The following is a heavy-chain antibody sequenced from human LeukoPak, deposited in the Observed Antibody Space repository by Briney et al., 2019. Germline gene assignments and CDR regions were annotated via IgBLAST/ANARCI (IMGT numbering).Heavy chain of an antibody. V-gene: IGHV4-39*01. D-gene: IGHD3-9*01. J-gene: IGHJ4*02. Sequence: SETLSLTCTVSGGSISSYYWGWIRQPPGKGLEWIGSIYYSGSTYYNPSLKSRVTISVDTSKNQFSLKLSSVTAADTAVYYCARGYFDWLLFFDYWGQGTLVTVSS. CDR3: ARGYFDWLLFFDY. CDR1: GGSISSYY. CDR2: IYYSGST.